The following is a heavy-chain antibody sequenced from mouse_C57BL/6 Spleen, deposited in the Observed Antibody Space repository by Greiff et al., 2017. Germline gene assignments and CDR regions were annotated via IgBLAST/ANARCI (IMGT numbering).Heavy chain of an antibody. CDR2: IDPSDSYS. V-gene: IGHV1-69*01. CDR3: ARGPRYYSNSSYAMDY. J-gene: IGHJ4*01. CDR1: GYTFTSYW. D-gene: IGHD2-5*01. Sequence: QVQLQQPGAELVMPGASVKLSCKASGYTFTSYWMHWVKQRPGQGLEWIGEIDPSDSYSNYNQKFKGKSALHVDKSSRTAYMQLSSLTSEDSAVYYCARGPRYYSNSSYAMDYWGQGTSVTVSS.